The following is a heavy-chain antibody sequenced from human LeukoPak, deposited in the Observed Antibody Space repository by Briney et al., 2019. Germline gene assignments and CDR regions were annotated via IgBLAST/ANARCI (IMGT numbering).Heavy chain of an antibody. V-gene: IGHV3-7*01. CDR1: GFIFRNYW. J-gene: IGHJ4*02. CDR2: INQDGREK. D-gene: IGHD5-12*01. CDR3: AVATRSFLPDYC. Sequence: GGSLRLSCAASGFIFRNYWMSWVRQAPGKGLEWVAIINQDGREKHYVDSVKGRFTISRDNAKDSLYLQMNSLRAEDTALYYCAVATRSFLPDYCWGQGTLVTVSS.